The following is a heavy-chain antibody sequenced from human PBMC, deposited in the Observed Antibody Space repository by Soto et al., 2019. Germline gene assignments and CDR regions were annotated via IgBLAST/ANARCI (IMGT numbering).Heavy chain of an antibody. CDR2: IKSKTDGGTT. CDR1: GFTFSNAW. Sequence: GGSLRLSCAASGFTFSNAWMNWVRQAPGKGLEWVGRIKSKTDGGTTDYAAPVKGRFTISRDDSKNTLYLQMNSLKTEDTAVYYCTTDHWIQLWPHPYYYGMDVWGQGTTVTVSS. J-gene: IGHJ6*02. CDR3: TTDHWIQLWPHPYYYGMDV. V-gene: IGHV3-15*07. D-gene: IGHD5-18*01.